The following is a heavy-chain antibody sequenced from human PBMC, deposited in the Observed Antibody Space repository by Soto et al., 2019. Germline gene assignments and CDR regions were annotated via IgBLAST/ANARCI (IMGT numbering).Heavy chain of an antibody. Sequence: QVQLQESGPGLVKASQTLSLTCTVSGGSISSGGYYWSWIRQHQGKGLEWIGYIYNSGSTYYNPSLKSRVTKSARTSKNQFSLKLSSVTAADTAVYCCATDPAPWGQGTLVTVSS. J-gene: IGHJ5*02. CDR3: ATDPAP. CDR1: GGSISSGGYY. V-gene: IGHV4-31*03. CDR2: IYNSGST.